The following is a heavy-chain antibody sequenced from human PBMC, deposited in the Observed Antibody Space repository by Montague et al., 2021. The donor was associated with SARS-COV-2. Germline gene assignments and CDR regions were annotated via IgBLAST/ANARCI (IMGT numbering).Heavy chain of an antibody. V-gene: IGHV3-49*04. CDR1: GFTFGDYA. CDR3: TRHLRIGSY. CDR2: IRSKAYGGTT. D-gene: IGHD3-10*01. Sequence: SLRLSCAASGFTFGDYAMSWVRQAPGKGLEWVGSIRSKAYGGTTEYAASVKGRFTISRDDSKSIAYLQMNSLKTEDTAVYYCTRHLRIGSYWGQGTLVTVSS. J-gene: IGHJ4*02.